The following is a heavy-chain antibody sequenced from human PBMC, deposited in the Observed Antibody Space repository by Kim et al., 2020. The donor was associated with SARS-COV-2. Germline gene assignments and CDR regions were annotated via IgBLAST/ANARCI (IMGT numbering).Heavy chain of an antibody. CDR3: AKLRELGPLRYFDWLAELPWPGFDY. Sequence: GGSLRLSCAASGFNFSSYGMHWVRQAPGKGLEWVAVISYDGSNKYYADSVKGRFTISRDNSKNTLYLQMNSLRAEDTAVYYCAKLRELGPLRYFDWLAELPWPGFDYWGQGTLVTVSS. D-gene: IGHD3-9*01. CDR1: GFNFSSYG. V-gene: IGHV3-30*18. J-gene: IGHJ4*02. CDR2: ISYDGSNK.